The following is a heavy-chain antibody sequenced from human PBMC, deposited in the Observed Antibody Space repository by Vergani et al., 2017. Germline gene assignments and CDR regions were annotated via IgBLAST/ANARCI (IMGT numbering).Heavy chain of an antibody. Sequence: EVQLLESGGGLVQPGGSLRLSCAASGFTFSSYAMSWVRPAPGKGLEWVSAISGSGGSTYYADSVKGRFTISRDNSKNTLYLQMNSLRAEDTAVYYCAKDGPPGYSSGWSQFPHYWGQGTLVTVSS. D-gene: IGHD6-19*01. CDR2: ISGSGGST. CDR1: GFTFSSYA. CDR3: AKDGPPGYSSGWSQFPHY. V-gene: IGHV3-23*01. J-gene: IGHJ4*02.